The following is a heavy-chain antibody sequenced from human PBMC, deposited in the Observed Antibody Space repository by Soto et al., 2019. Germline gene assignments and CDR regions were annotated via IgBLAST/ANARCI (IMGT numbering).Heavy chain of an antibody. J-gene: IGHJ6*02. Sequence: GGSLRLSCEASGLTFSRYWMSWVRQAPGKGLEWVANIKQDGSEKYYVDSVKGRFTISRDNAKNSLYLQMNSLRAEDTAVYYCAKDGYYNGWDVWGQGTTVTVS. CDR2: IKQDGSEK. V-gene: IGHV3-7*01. CDR3: AKDGYYNGWDV. CDR1: GLTFSRYW.